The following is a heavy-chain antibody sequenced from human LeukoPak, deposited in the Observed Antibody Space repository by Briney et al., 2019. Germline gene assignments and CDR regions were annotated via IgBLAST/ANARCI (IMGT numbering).Heavy chain of an antibody. CDR2: ISSSSSYI. CDR1: GFTFSSYS. D-gene: IGHD3-3*01. V-gene: IGHV3-21*01. Sequence: GGSLRLSCAASGFTFSSYSMNWVRQAPGKGLEWVSSISSSSSYIYYADSVKGRFTISRDNAKNSLYLQMNSLRAEDTAVYYCARHGHYDFWRELYYYSYYMDVWGKGTTVTVSS. J-gene: IGHJ6*03. CDR3: ARHGHYDFWRELYYYSYYMDV.